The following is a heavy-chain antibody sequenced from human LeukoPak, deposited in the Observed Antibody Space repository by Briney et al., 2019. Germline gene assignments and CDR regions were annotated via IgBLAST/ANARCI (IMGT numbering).Heavy chain of an antibody. CDR3: ARRTGGTNDY. V-gene: IGHV3-20*01. D-gene: IGHD1-1*01. CDR2: INWNGGST. J-gene: IGHJ4*02. CDR1: GFTFSSYS. Sequence: GGSLRLSCAASGFTFSSYSMNWVRQAPGKGLEWVSGINWNGGSTGYADSVKGRFTISRDNAKNSLYLQMNSLRAEDTALYHCARRTGGTNDYWGQGTLVTVSS.